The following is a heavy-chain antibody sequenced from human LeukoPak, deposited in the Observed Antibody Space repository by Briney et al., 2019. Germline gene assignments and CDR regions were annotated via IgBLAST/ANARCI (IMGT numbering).Heavy chain of an antibody. J-gene: IGHJ4*02. D-gene: IGHD1-26*01. Sequence: PGGSLRLSCAASGFTFSSYWMSWVRQAPGKGLEWVANIKQDGSEKYYVDSVKGRFTISRDNAKNSLYLQMNSLRAEDTAVYYCARDAVGFGGSEGPYYFDYWGQGTLVTVSS. CDR3: ARDAVGFGGSEGPYYFDY. V-gene: IGHV3-7*01. CDR2: IKQDGSEK. CDR1: GFTFSSYW.